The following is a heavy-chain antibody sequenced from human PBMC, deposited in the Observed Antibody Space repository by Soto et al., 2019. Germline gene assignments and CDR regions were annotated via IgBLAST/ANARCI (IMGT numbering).Heavy chain of an antibody. Sequence: GGSLRLSWAASGFTFSSYAMRWVRQAPGKGLEWVAVISYDGSNKYYADSVKGRFTISRDNSKNTLYLQMNSLRAEDTAVYYCARDSGGYHGYWGQGTLVTVSS. V-gene: IGHV3-30-3*01. D-gene: IGHD3-22*01. CDR1: GFTFSSYA. J-gene: IGHJ4*02. CDR2: ISYDGSNK. CDR3: ARDSGGYHGY.